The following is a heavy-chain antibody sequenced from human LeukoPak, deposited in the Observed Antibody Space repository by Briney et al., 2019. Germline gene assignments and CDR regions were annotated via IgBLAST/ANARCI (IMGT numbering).Heavy chain of an antibody. CDR2: ISGSGGST. CDR3: AKVSGYFDWLRPDY. Sequence: GGSLRLSCAASGFTFSSYAMSWVRQAPGKGLEWVSAISGSGGSTYYADSMKGRFTISRDNSKNTLYLQMNSLRAEDTAVYYCAKVSGYFDWLRPDYWGQGTLVTVSS. CDR1: GFTFSSYA. D-gene: IGHD3-9*01. V-gene: IGHV3-23*01. J-gene: IGHJ4*02.